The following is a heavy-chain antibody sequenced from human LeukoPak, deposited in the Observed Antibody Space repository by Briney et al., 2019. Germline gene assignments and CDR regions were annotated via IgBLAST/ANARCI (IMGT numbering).Heavy chain of an antibody. CDR3: ARMTAMAALDY. CDR1: GGSFSGYY. D-gene: IGHD5-18*01. V-gene: IGHV4-59*01. Sequence: SETLSLTCAVYGGSFSGYYWSWIRQPPGKGLEWIGYIYYSGSTNYNPSLKSRVTISVDTSKNQFSLKLSSVTAADTAVYYCARMTAMAALDYWGQGTLVTVSS. CDR2: IYYSGST. J-gene: IGHJ4*02.